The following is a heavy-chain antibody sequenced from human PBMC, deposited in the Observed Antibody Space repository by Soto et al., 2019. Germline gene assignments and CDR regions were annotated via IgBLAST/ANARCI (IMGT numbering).Heavy chain of an antibody. V-gene: IGHV1-69*12. CDR2: IVPGSGAP. J-gene: IGHJ5*02. CDR1: GGTFNNYA. Sequence: QVQLVQSGAEVKQPGSSVKVSCKASGGTFNNYAFSWVRQAPGQGLEWVGGIVPGSGAPNYAQKFKGRVTLIANESTGPAYMELSSLRLEVTAVYYCVTEALGNGWFDPWGQGSLVTVSS. D-gene: IGHD7-27*01. CDR3: VTEALGNGWFDP.